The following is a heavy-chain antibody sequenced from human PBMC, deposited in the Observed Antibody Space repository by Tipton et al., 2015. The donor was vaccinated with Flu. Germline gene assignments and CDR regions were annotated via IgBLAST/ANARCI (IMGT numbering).Heavy chain of an antibody. D-gene: IGHD7-27*01. CDR1: GFTFSSHW. CDR3: ARDFNWGEGN. V-gene: IGHV3-7*04. CDR2: INQDGSEK. J-gene: IGHJ4*02. Sequence: SLRLSCAASGFTFSSHWMSWVRQAPGKGLEWVANINQDGSEKDYVDSVKGRFTISRDNAKNSLYLQMNSLRAEDTAVYYCARDFNWGEGNWGQGTVVTVSS.